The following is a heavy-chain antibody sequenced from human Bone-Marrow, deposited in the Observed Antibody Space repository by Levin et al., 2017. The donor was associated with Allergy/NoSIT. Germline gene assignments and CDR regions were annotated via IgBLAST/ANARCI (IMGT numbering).Heavy chain of an antibody. Sequence: GGSLRLSCAASGFTFSDYYMSWIRQAPGKGLEWVSYISSSGSTIYYADSVKGRFTISRDNAKNSLYLQMNSLRAEDTAVYYCASPHDFWSGYSEPTFSDYYYYGMDVWGQGTTVTVSS. CDR2: ISSSGSTI. V-gene: IGHV3-11*01. CDR3: ASPHDFWSGYSEPTFSDYYYYGMDV. J-gene: IGHJ6*02. D-gene: IGHD3-3*01. CDR1: GFTFSDYY.